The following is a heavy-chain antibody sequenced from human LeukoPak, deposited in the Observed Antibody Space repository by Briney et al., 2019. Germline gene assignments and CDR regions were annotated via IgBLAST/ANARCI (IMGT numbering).Heavy chain of an antibody. Sequence: AASVKVSCKASGYTFPGYYIRWVRQAPGQGLEWMGWINPNSGGTNYAQRFQGRVTMTRDTSISTAYMELSRLRSDDAAVYYCARDDDTSAAGIDYWGQGTLVTVSS. CDR2: INPNSGGT. V-gene: IGHV1-2*02. CDR1: GYTFPGYY. CDR3: ARDDDTSAAGIDY. D-gene: IGHD6-13*01. J-gene: IGHJ4*02.